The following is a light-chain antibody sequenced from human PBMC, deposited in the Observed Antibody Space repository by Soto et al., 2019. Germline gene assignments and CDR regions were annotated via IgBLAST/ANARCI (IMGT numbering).Light chain of an antibody. V-gene: IGLV1-44*01. Sequence: QSVLTQPPSASGTPGQRVTISCSGSSFNIGSNTVNWYQQLPGTAPKLLIYSNSQRPSGVPDRFSGSKSGTAASLAISGLQSEDEADYYCATWEDNLTARVFGGGTKVTVL. CDR3: ATWEDNLTARV. CDR1: SFNIGSNT. CDR2: SNS. J-gene: IGLJ3*02.